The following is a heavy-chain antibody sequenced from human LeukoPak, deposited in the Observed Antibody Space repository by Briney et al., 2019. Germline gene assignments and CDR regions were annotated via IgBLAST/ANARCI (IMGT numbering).Heavy chain of an antibody. J-gene: IGHJ4*02. Sequence: ASVKVSCKASGYTFTSYGISWVRQAPGQGLEWMGWISAYNGNTNYAQKLQGRVTITADESTSTAYMELSSLRSEDTAVYYCARDETGEYFDYWGQGTLVTVSS. D-gene: IGHD7-27*01. V-gene: IGHV1-18*01. CDR1: GYTFTSYG. CDR3: ARDETGEYFDY. CDR2: ISAYNGNT.